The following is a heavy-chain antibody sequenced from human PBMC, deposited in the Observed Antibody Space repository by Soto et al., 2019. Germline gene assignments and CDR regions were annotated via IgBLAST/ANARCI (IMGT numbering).Heavy chain of an antibody. Sequence: GGSLRLSCTASGFTFSSYAMHWVRQAPGKGLEWVAVISYDGSNKYYADSVKGRFTISRDNSKNTLYLQMNSLRAEDTAVYYCARGYSSTSFYYYYGMDVWGPGTTVTVSS. CDR3: ARGYSSTSFYYYYGMDV. J-gene: IGHJ6*02. D-gene: IGHD2-2*01. CDR2: ISYDGSNK. CDR1: GFTFSSYA. V-gene: IGHV3-30-3*01.